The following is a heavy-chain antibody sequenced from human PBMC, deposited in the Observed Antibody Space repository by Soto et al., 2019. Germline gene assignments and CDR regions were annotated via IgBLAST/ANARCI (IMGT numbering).Heavy chain of an antibody. Sequence: SETLSLTCTVSGASISGYYWSWIRQPPGEGLEWIGYIYYSGSTSYNPSLKSRVTISLDMSKNQFSLKLSSVTAADTAVYYCARVHIAAAGTYYFDYWGQGTLVTVSS. CDR2: IYYSGST. CDR3: ARVHIAAAGTYYFDY. V-gene: IGHV4-59*01. CDR1: GASISGYY. J-gene: IGHJ4*02. D-gene: IGHD6-13*01.